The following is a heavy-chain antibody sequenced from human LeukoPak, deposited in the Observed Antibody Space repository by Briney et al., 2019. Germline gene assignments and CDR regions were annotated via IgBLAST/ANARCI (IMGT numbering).Heavy chain of an antibody. V-gene: IGHV3-21*01. D-gene: IGHD6-19*01. CDR2: ISSSSSYI. CDR1: GFTFSSYS. Sequence: PGGSLRLSGAASGFTFSSYSMTWVRQAPGKGLEWVSSISSSSSYIYYADSVKGRFTISRDNAKNSLYLQMNSLRAEDTAVYYCARDRDEQWLVPFFDYWGQGTLVTVSS. J-gene: IGHJ4*02. CDR3: ARDRDEQWLVPFFDY.